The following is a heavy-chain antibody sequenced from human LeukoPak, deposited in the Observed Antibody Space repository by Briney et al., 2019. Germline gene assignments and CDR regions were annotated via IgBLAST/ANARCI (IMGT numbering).Heavy chain of an antibody. Sequence: SETLSLTCTVSGGSISSGDYSWSWIRQPPGKGLEWIGYIYYSGSTCYNPSLKSRVTISVDTSKNQFSLKLSSVTAADTAVYYCARGTGWFDPWGQGTLVTVSS. J-gene: IGHJ5*02. CDR3: ARGTGWFDP. V-gene: IGHV4-30-4*01. D-gene: IGHD1-1*01. CDR1: GGSISSGDYS. CDR2: IYYSGST.